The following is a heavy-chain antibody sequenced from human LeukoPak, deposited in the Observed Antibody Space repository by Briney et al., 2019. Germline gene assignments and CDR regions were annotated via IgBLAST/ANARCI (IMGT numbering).Heavy chain of an antibody. Sequence: GGSLRLSCAASGFTFSNYWMSWVRQAPGKGLEWVANIKQDGSEKYYVDSVKGRFIISRDNAKTSLWLQMNSLRAEDTAVYYCTRPVLRYFDGLLQPYAFDIWGQGTRVTVSS. CDR1: GFTFSNYW. V-gene: IGHV3-7*03. CDR3: TRPVLRYFDGLLQPYAFDI. D-gene: IGHD3-9*01. CDR2: IKQDGSEK. J-gene: IGHJ3*02.